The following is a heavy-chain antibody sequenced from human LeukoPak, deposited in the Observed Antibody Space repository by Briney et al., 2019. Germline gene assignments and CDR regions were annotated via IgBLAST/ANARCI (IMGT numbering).Heavy chain of an antibody. J-gene: IGHJ4*02. Sequence: SETLSLTCTVSGGSISSYYWSWIRQPPGKGLEWIGYIYSSGSTNYNPSLKSRVTISVDTSKNQFSLKLSSVTAADTAVYYCARITGYCSSTSCYGGVYFDYWGQGTLVTVSS. V-gene: IGHV4-59*01. CDR2: IYSSGST. CDR1: GGSISSYY. CDR3: ARITGYCSSTSCYGGVYFDY. D-gene: IGHD2-2*01.